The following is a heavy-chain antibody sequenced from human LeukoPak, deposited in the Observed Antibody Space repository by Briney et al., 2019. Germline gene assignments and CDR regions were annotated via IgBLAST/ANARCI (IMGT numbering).Heavy chain of an antibody. Sequence: PGGSLRLSCAASGFTFSSYEMNWVRQAPGKGLEWVSYISSSGSTIYYADSVKGRFTISRDNAKNSLYLQMNGLRAEDTAVYYCARIAAAGNWFDPWGQGTLVTVSS. CDR1: GFTFSSYE. D-gene: IGHD6-13*01. CDR2: ISSSGSTI. CDR3: ARIAAAGNWFDP. J-gene: IGHJ5*02. V-gene: IGHV3-48*03.